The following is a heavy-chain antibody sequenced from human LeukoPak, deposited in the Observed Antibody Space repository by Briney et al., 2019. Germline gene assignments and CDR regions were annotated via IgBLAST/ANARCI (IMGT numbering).Heavy chain of an antibody. J-gene: IGHJ6*02. CDR1: GHTFTGYY. CDR3: ARDLGSQRYCSSTSCSNYYYYGMDV. Sequence: ASVKVSCKASGHTFTGYYMHWVRQAPGQGLEWMGWINPNSGGTNYAQKFQGWVTMTRDTSISTAYMELSRLRSDDTAVYYCARDLGSQRYCSSTSCSNYYYYGMDVWGQGTTVTVSS. CDR2: INPNSGGT. V-gene: IGHV1-2*04. D-gene: IGHD2-2*01.